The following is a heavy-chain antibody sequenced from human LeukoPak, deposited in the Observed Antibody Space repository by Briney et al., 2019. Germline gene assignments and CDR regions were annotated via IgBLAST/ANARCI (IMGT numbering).Heavy chain of an antibody. Sequence: SETLSLTCTVSGGSISSYYWSWIRQPPGKGLEWIGYIYCSGSTNYNPSLKSRVTISVDTSKNQFSLKLSSVTAADTAVYYCARGASYSGAFDIWGQGTMVTVSS. CDR3: ARGASYSGAFDI. J-gene: IGHJ3*02. CDR2: IYCSGST. CDR1: GGSISSYY. D-gene: IGHD1-26*01. V-gene: IGHV4-59*01.